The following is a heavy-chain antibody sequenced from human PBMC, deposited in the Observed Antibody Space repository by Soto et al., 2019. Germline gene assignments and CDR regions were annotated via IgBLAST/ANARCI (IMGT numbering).Heavy chain of an antibody. CDR3: ARGSWRENYGMDV. V-gene: IGHV3-48*04. CDR2: ITFSGNTV. D-gene: IGHD2-15*01. CDR1: GFTFSSYG. Sequence: GGSLRLSCAASGFTFSSYGMHWVRQAPGKGLEWISYITFSGNTVYYADSLKGRFTISRDNAKNSLYLQMNRLRAEDTAVYYCARGSWRENYGMDVWGQGTTVTVSS. J-gene: IGHJ6*02.